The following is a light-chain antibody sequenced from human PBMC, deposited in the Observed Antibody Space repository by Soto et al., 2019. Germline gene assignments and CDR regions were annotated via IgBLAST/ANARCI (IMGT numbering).Light chain of an antibody. V-gene: IGLV1-44*01. Sequence: QSVLTQPQSASRTPGQSVPISCSGSSSNIGTSSVHWFQQLPGTAPKLLISTTNQRPSGVPERFSGSKSGTSASLAISGLQSEDEADYYCAAWDDSLNGHVFGTGTKVTVL. CDR2: TTN. CDR1: SSNIGTSS. J-gene: IGLJ1*01. CDR3: AAWDDSLNGHV.